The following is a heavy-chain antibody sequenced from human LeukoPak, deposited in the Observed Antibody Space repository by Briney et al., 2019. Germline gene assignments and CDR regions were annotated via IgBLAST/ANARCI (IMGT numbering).Heavy chain of an antibody. D-gene: IGHD2-8*01. CDR3: AKALMKGYYYYGMDV. V-gene: IGHV3-9*01. J-gene: IGHJ6*02. Sequence: GGSLRLSCAASGFTLDDYAMHWVRQAPGKGLEWVSGISWNSGSIGYADSVKGRFTISRDNAKNSPYLQMNSLRAEDTALYYCAKALMKGYYYYGMDVWGQGTTVTVSS. CDR2: ISWNSGSI. CDR1: GFTLDDYA.